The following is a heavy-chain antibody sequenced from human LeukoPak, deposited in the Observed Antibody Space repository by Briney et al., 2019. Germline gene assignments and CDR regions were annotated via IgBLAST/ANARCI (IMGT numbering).Heavy chain of an antibody. V-gene: IGHV1-69*05. D-gene: IGHD6-19*01. CDR1: GGTFSSYA. Sequence: SVKVSGKASGGTFSSYAISWVRQAPGQGLEWMGGIIPILGTANYTKKCKGRVTITTDESTSTAYMGLSSLRSEDTAVYYCARDLAVAGGGEGKWGQGTLVTVSS. CDR3: ARDLAVAGGGEGK. J-gene: IGHJ4*02. CDR2: IIPILGTA.